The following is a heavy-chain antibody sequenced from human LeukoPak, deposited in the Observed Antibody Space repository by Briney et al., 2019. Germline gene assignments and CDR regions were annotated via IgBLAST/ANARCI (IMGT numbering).Heavy chain of an antibody. Sequence: PSETLSLTCTVSGGSISSYYWSWIRQPAGKGLEWIGRIYTSGSTNYNPSLKSRVTMSVDTSKNQFSLKLSSVTAADTAVYYCAATNSYDFWSGFSKYYYYYMDVWGKGTTVTVSS. CDR3: AATNSYDFWSGFSKYYYYYMDV. J-gene: IGHJ6*03. CDR1: GGSISSYY. V-gene: IGHV4-4*07. CDR2: IYTSGST. D-gene: IGHD3-3*01.